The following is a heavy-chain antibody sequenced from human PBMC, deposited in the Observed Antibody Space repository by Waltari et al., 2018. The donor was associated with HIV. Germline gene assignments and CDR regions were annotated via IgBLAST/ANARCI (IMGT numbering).Heavy chain of an antibody. V-gene: IGHV3-30*01. CDR3: AREGIVAAPFDF. Sequence: QLQLVESGGGLVQPGGSLRLSCAASGFIFRVVAIHWVRQAPGKGLEWGAVISRDGSSKYNADSGQGRFTISRDNSKNSLHLHMNSLRPKYTAVYYCAREGIVAAPFDFWGLGTLVTVSS. CDR1: GFIFRVVA. D-gene: IGHD2-15*01. J-gene: IGHJ4*02. CDR2: ISRDGSSK.